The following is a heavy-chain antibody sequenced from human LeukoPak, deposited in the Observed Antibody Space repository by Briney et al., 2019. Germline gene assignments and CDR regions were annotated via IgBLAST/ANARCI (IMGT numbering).Heavy chain of an antibody. CDR1: GGSISSYY. V-gene: IGHV4-59*01. J-gene: IGHJ4*02. Sequence: SETLSLTCTVSGGSISSYYWSYIRQPPGKGLEWIGYIYYSGSTNYNPSPKSRVTISVDTSKNQFSLKVSSVTAADTAVYYCAAEHCSSSSCSFDYWGQGTLVTVS. D-gene: IGHD2-2*01. CDR3: AAEHCSSSSCSFDY. CDR2: IYYSGST.